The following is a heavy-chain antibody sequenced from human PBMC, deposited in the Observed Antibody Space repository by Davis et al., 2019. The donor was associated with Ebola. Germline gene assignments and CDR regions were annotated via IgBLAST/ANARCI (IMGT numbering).Heavy chain of an antibody. Sequence: GGSLRLSCAASGFTFNRDGMHWVRQAPGKGLEWVAAIWSDGKRKEHADSVKGRFTVSRDNSKNTLYLQMNSLRADDTALYYCAKGGARYFYHYYGMDVWGQGTTVTVSS. CDR3: AKGGARYFYHYYGMDV. D-gene: IGHD2/OR15-2a*01. V-gene: IGHV3-33*06. CDR1: GFTFNRDG. J-gene: IGHJ6*02. CDR2: IWSDGKRK.